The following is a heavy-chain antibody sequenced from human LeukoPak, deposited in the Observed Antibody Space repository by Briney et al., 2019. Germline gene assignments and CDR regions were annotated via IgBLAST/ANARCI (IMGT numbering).Heavy chain of an antibody. CDR1: GFTFSTCA. CDR3: VKEPRGYSFSFDI. V-gene: IGHV3-23*01. CDR2: ISGSGSKT. D-gene: IGHD5-18*01. Sequence: GGSLRLSCAASGFTFSTCAINWVRQAPGEGLEWVSAISGSGSKTFYADSVKGRFTISRDNPKNTLYLRMNSLRPEDTAVYYCVKEPRGYSFSFDIWGQGTMVTVSS. J-gene: IGHJ3*02.